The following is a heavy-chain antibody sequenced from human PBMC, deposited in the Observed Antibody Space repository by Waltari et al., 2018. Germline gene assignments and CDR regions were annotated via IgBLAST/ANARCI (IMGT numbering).Heavy chain of an antibody. CDR1: GFIFSACS. CDR2: ISGSTTYM. V-gene: IGHV3-21*01. CDR3: ARGHYYMDV. J-gene: IGHJ6*03. Sequence: EVHLVGSGGGLVKPGESLRLSCAASGFIFSACSMNWVRQAPGKGLEWVSSISGSTTYMYYADSLKGRFTISRDNAKNSLFLQMNTLRVEDTAVYYCARGHYYMDVWGKGTTVTVSS.